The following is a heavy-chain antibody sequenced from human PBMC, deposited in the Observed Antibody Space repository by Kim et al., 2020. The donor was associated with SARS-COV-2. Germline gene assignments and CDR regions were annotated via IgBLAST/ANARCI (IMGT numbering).Heavy chain of an antibody. CDR3: AREAGATSFDY. V-gene: IGHV4-59*01. J-gene: IGHJ4*02. CDR2: T. Sequence: TNYNPSPKSQDTISMDTSKNQFPLKLSSVTAADTAVYYWAREAGATSFDYWGQGTLVTVSS. D-gene: IGHD1-26*01.